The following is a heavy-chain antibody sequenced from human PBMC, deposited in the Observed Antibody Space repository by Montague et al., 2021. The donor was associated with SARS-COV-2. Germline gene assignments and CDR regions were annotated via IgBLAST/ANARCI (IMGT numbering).Heavy chain of an antibody. J-gene: IGHJ3*02. CDR1: GGSISSSSYY. Sequence: SETLSLTCTVSGGSISSSSYYWGWIRQPPGKGLEWIGSIYYSGSTYYNPSLKSRVTISVDTSKNQFSLKLSSVTAADTAVYYCARASVTMMVVVIIVDAFDMWGQGTMVTVAS. D-gene: IGHD3-22*01. CDR3: ARASVTMMVVVIIVDAFDM. CDR2: IYYSGST. V-gene: IGHV4-39*07.